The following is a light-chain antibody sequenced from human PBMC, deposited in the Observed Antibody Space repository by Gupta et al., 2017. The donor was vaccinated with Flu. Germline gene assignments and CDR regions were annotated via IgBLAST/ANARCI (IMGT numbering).Light chain of an antibody. CDR2: DVS. Sequence: QPALTLPRPVSGSPGQSVTISCTGTSSDAGGYNYVSWYQQHPGKSPKLMIYDVSKRPSGVPDRFSGSKCGSAASLTISGLQAEDEADYYCCSNADSYTFGVFGGGTKLTVL. V-gene: IGLV2-11*01. CDR3: CSNADSYTFGV. J-gene: IGLJ3*02. CDR1: SSDAGGYNY.